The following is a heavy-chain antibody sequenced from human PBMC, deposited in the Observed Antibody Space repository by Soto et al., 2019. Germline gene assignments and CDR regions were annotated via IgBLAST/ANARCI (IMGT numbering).Heavy chain of an antibody. CDR1: GFTFSSYS. CDR2: ISSSSSYI. D-gene: IGHD2-8*01. V-gene: IGHV3-21*01. J-gene: IGHJ4*02. Sequence: EVQLVESGGGLVKPGGSLRLSCAASGFTFSSYSMNWVRQAPGKGLEWVSSISSSSSYIYYADSVKGRFTISRDNAKNSLYLQMNSLRAEDTAVYYCARGRSGLMVYAIRLSYPYYFDYWGQGTLVTVSS. CDR3: ARGRSGLMVYAIRLSYPYYFDY.